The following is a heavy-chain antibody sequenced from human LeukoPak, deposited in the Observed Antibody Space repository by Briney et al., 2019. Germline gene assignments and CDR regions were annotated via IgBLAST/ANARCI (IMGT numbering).Heavy chain of an antibody. V-gene: IGHV3-21*01. D-gene: IGHD1-1*01. J-gene: IGHJ4*02. CDR1: GFTFSSYS. CDR2: ISSSGYI. CDR3: ASSGTYGGDY. Sequence: GGSLRLSCAASGFTFSSYSMNWVRQAPGKGLEWVSSISSSGYIYYADSVKGRFTISRDNAKNSLYLQMNSLRAEDTAVYYCASSGTYGGDYWGQGTLVTVSS.